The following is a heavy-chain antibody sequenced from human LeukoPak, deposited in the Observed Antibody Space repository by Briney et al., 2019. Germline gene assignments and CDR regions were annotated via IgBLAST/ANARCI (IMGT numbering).Heavy chain of an antibody. CDR3: ARSEFSSLSNYYMDV. J-gene: IGHJ6*03. Sequence: SPYTGSTNSAQNLQGRVTMTTDTSTSTAYMELRSLRSDDTAVYYCARSEFSSLSNYYMDVWGTGTTVTVS. V-gene: IGHV1-18*01. CDR2: SPYTGST. D-gene: IGHD2-2*01.